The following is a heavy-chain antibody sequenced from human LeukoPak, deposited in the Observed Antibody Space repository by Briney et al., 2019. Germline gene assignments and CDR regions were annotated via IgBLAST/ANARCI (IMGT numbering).Heavy chain of an antibody. CDR2: IYYSGST. V-gene: IGHV4-59*08. CDR3: ARHYLTVTTHSFDY. J-gene: IGHJ4*02. CDR1: GGSISSYY. Sequence: SETLSLTCTVSGGSISSYYWSWIRQPPGKGLEWIGYIYYSGSTNYNPSLKSRVTISVDTSKNQFSLKLSSVTAADTAVYYCARHYLTVTTHSFDYWGQGTLVTVSS. D-gene: IGHD4-17*01.